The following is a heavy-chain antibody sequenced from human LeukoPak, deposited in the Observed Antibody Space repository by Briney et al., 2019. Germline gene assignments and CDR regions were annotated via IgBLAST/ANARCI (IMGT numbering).Heavy chain of an antibody. CDR1: GFTFSNYW. J-gene: IGHJ1*01. D-gene: IGHD6-25*01. CDR3: VRGGIAAASEYFQY. Sequence: GGSPRLSCAASGFTFSNYWMSWVRQAPGKGLEWMGSIYPGDSDTRYSPSFQGQVTISADKSITTAYLQWSSLRASDTAMYYCVRGGIAAASEYFQYWGQGTLVTVSS. V-gene: IGHV5-51*01. CDR2: IYPGDSDT.